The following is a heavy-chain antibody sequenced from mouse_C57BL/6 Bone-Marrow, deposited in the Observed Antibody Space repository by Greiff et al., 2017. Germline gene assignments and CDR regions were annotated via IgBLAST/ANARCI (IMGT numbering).Heavy chain of an antibody. J-gene: IGHJ2*01. CDR2: IYPGTGST. Sequence: QVHVKQPGAELVKPGASVKMSCKASGYTFTSYCITWVKQRPGQGLEWIGEIYPGTGSTTYNEKFKTKDTLTVDTSSSTAYMQLSSLTSEDCAVYYGGRGGLGRGYWGQGTILTVSS. CDR3: GRGGLGRGY. CDR1: GYTFTSYC. D-gene: IGHD4-1*01. V-gene: IGHV1-55*01.